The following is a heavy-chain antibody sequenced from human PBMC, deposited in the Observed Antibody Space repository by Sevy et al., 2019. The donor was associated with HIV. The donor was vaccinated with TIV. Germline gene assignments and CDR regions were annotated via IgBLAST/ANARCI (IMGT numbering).Heavy chain of an antibody. CDR3: ATHAGIAAAGRVFDY. CDR2: TRNKADGYTT. J-gene: IGHJ4*02. D-gene: IGHD6-25*01. V-gene: IGHV3-72*01. CDR1: GFTFSDHC. Sequence: GGSLRLSCVASGFTFSDHCMEWVRQAPGKGLEWVGHTRNKADGYTTEYAASVKGRFTISRDDSKTSLYVQMNSLKTEDTAVYYCATHAGIAAAGRVFDYWGQGTLVTVSS.